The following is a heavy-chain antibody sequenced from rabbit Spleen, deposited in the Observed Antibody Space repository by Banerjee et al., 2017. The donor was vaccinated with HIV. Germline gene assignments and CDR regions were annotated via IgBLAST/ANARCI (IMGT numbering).Heavy chain of an antibody. CDR2: IYTTNDAT. Sequence: QQQLEESGGGLVKPGGTLTLTCKASGIDFSSYYYMCWVRQAPGKGLELIACIYTTNDATWYASWVNGRFTISSHNAQNTLYLQLNSLTAADTATYFCVRDQAGDADYGPYYLNLWGPGTLVTVS. J-gene: IGHJ4*01. CDR1: GIDFSSYYY. V-gene: IGHV1S43*01. D-gene: IGHD2-1*01. CDR3: VRDQAGDADYGPYYLNL.